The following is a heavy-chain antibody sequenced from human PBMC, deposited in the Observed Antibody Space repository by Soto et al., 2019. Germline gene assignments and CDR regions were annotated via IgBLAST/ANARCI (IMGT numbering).Heavy chain of an antibody. CDR3: AKEDCSSTSCYRRMAFDI. CDR2: ISYDGSNK. V-gene: IGHV3-30*18. J-gene: IGHJ3*02. D-gene: IGHD2-2*01. CDR1: GFTFSSYG. Sequence: GGSLRLSCAASGFTFSSYGMHWVRQAPGKGLEWVAVISYDGSNKYYADSVKGRFTISRDNSKNTLYLQMNSLRAEDTAVYYCAKEDCSSTSCYRRMAFDIWGQGTMVTVSS.